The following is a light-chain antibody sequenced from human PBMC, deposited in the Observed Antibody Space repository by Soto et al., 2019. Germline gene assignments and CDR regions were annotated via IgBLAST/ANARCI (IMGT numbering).Light chain of an antibody. J-gene: IGKJ4*01. CDR3: QQYASSPVLT. CDR2: GTL. Sequence: EIVLTQSPGTLSLSPGETATLSRRASQTIGRNYLAWYQQKPGQAPRLLIFGTLTRATGIPDRFRGSGSGTDFTLTISRLEPEDFAVYYCQQYASSPVLTFGGGTKVEIK. V-gene: IGKV3-20*01. CDR1: QTIGRNY.